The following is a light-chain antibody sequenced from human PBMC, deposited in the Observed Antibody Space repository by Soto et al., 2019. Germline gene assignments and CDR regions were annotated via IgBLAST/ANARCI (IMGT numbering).Light chain of an antibody. V-gene: IGKV3-11*01. J-gene: IGKJ4*01. CDR3: QQRSSWPLT. CDR1: QTVSSY. Sequence: EIVLTQSPATLSLSPGERATLSCRASQTVSSYLAWYQQKAGQAPRPLIYDASNRAPGIPARFSGSGSGTDFPLTISSLEPEDFAVYYCQQRSSWPLTFGGGTKVEIK. CDR2: DAS.